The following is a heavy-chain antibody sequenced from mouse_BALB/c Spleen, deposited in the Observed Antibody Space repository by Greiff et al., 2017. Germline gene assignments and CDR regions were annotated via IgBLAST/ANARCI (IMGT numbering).Heavy chain of an antibody. CDR1: GYAFSSYW. Sequence: VKLQESGAELVRPGSSVKISCKASGYAFSSYWMNWVKQRPGQGLEWIGQIYPGDGDTNYNGKFKGKATLTADKSSSTAYMQLSSLTSEDSAVYFCARSGVTTVVADYWGQGTTLTVSS. V-gene: IGHV1-80*01. CDR3: ARSGVTTVVADY. J-gene: IGHJ2*01. CDR2: IYPGDGDT. D-gene: IGHD1-1*01.